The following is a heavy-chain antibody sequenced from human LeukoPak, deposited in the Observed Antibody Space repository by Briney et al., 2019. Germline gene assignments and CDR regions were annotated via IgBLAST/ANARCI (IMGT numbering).Heavy chain of an antibody. V-gene: IGHV4-59*01. Sequence: ASETLSLTCAVSGGSISSYYWSWIRQPPGKGLGWIGYIYYSGSTNYNPSLKSRVTISVDTSKNQFSLKLSSVTAADTAVYYCARDPTTRDYYYYGMDVWGQGTTVTVSS. CDR2: IYYSGST. CDR1: GGSISSYY. J-gene: IGHJ6*02. D-gene: IGHD1-1*01. CDR3: ARDPTTRDYYYYGMDV.